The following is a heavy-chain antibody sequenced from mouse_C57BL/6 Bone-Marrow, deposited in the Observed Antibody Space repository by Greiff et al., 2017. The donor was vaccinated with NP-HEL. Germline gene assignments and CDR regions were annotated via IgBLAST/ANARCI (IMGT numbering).Heavy chain of an antibody. Sequence: ESGPGLVKPSQSLSLTCSVTGYSITSGYYWNWIRQFPGNKLEWMGYISYDGSNNYNPSLKNRISITRDTSKNQFVLKLNSVTTEDTATYYCARWGYYGSSLYAMDYWGQGTSVTVSS. CDR3: ARWGYYGSSLYAMDY. CDR1: GYSITSGYY. V-gene: IGHV3-6*01. CDR2: ISYDGSN. D-gene: IGHD1-1*01. J-gene: IGHJ4*01.